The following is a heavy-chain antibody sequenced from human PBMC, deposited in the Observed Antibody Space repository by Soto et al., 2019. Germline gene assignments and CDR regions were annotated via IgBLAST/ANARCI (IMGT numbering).Heavy chain of an antibody. CDR3: ARASYDFWSDIENWFDP. D-gene: IGHD3-3*01. Sequence: PAEPLTLACPFSGGSFSSDYWSCIRHPPGKGLEWIGYIYYSGSTNYNPSLKSRVTISVDTSKNQFSLKLSSVTAADTAVYYCARASYDFWSDIENWFDPWGQGTLVTVSS. CDR2: IYYSGST. CDR1: GGSFSSDY. V-gene: IGHV4-59*01. J-gene: IGHJ5*02.